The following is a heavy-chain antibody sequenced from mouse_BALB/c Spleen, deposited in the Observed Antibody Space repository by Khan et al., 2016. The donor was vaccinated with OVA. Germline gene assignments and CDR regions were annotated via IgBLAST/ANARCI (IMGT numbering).Heavy chain of an antibody. J-gene: IGHJ4*01. V-gene: IGHV5-17*02. CDR3: SREDNGPHYYSMDY. Sequence: EVELVESGGGLVQPGGSRKLSCAASGFTFSSFGMYWVRQAPEKGLEWVAYISSGSATIYYVDTVKGRFTISRDNPKNTLFLQMTSLRSEDTAMYYCSREDNGPHYYSMDYWGQGTSVTVSS. D-gene: IGHD1-1*02. CDR1: GFTFSSFG. CDR2: ISSGSATI.